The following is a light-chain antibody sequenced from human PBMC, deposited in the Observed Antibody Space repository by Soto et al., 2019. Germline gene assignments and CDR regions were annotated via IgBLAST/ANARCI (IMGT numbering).Light chain of an antibody. CDR2: STS. CDR1: QTISSY. CDR3: QKSYSAPLS. V-gene: IGKV1-39*01. J-gene: IGKJ3*01. Sequence: DVQMTQSPSSLSASVGDRVTITCRASQTISSYLPWYQQKPGKAPKLLIYSTSSLQSGVPSRFSGSGSETDFTLSIISLQPEDFVTYYCQKSYSAPLSFDPGTRGDL.